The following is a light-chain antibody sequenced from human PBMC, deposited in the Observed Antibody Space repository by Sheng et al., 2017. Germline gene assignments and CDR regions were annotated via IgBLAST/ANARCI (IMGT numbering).Light chain of an antibody. CDR1: SGIIGSNY. CDR3: QSYDSDGVV. J-gene: IGLJ2*01. CDR2: EDH. Sequence: FLLTQPPLCVGSLRGRRLPSPVPAASGIIGSNYVQWYQQRPGSSPITVIFEDHIRPSEVPDRFSAAIDSSTNSASLIISELQTEDEADYYCQSYDSDGVVFGGGTKLTVL. V-gene: IGLV6-57*01.